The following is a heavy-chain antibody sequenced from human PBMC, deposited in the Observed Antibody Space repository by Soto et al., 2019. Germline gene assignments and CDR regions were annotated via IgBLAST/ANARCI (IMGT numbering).Heavy chain of an antibody. D-gene: IGHD4-4*01. J-gene: IGHJ5*02. CDR3: ARGKLTTVTTHNWFDP. Sequence: SETLSLTCAVYGGSFSGYYWSWIRQPPGKGLEWIGEINHSGSTNYNPSLKSRVTIPVDTSKNQFSLKLSSVTAADTAVYYCARGKLTTVTTHNWFDPWGQGTLVPVSS. V-gene: IGHV4-34*01. CDR1: GGSFSGYY. CDR2: INHSGST.